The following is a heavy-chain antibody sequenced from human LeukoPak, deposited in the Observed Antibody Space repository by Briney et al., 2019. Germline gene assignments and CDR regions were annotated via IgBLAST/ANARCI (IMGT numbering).Heavy chain of an antibody. J-gene: IGHJ4*02. CDR3: TKEDDYGGNSGGY. CDR2: IDPSDSYT. V-gene: IGHV5-10-1*01. D-gene: IGHD4-23*01. Sequence: GESLRISCNGSGSIFTSYWISWVRQMPGKGLEWMGRIDPSDSYTNYSPSFQGHVTISADKSISTAYLQSSSLEASDTAMYYCTKEDDYGGNSGGYWGQGTLVTVSS. CDR1: GSIFTSYW.